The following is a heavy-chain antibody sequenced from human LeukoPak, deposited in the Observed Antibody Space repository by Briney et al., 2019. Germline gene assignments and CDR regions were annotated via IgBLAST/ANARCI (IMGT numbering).Heavy chain of an antibody. CDR1: GGTFSSYA. CDR3: ARGRVHDAFDI. J-gene: IGHJ3*02. CDR2: IIPIFGTA. V-gene: IGHV1-69*05. Sequence: ASVKVSCKASGGTFSSYAISWVRQAPGQGLEWMGGIIPIFGTANYAQKFQGRVTITTDESTSTAYMELSRLRSEDTAVYYCARGRVHDAFDIWGQGTMVTVSS.